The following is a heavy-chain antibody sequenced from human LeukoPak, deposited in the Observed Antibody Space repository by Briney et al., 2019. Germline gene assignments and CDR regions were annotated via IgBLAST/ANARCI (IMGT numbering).Heavy chain of an antibody. J-gene: IGHJ4*02. D-gene: IGHD4-17*01. CDR1: GFTFSSYA. CDR2: ISGSGGST. V-gene: IGHV3-23*01. Sequence: PGGSLRLSCAASGFTFSSYAMSWVRQAPGKGLEWVSAISGSGGSTYYADSVKGRFTISRDNSKNTLYLQMNSLRAEDTAVYYCAKPPFHNGDYPVDYWGQGTLITVSS. CDR3: AKPPFHNGDYPVDY.